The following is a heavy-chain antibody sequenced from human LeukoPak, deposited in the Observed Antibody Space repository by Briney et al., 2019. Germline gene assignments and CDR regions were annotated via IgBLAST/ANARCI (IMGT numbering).Heavy chain of an antibody. Sequence: SETLSLTCAVYGGSFSSYYLSWIRQPPGKGLEWIGSNYNSATTYYKPSLRSRVTISVDTSKNQFSLKLSSVTAADTAIYYCASRWELRGPLDYWGQGMLVTVSS. V-gene: IGHV4-34*01. CDR2: NYNSATT. CDR1: GGSFSSYY. CDR3: ASRWELRGPLDY. D-gene: IGHD5-24*01. J-gene: IGHJ4*02.